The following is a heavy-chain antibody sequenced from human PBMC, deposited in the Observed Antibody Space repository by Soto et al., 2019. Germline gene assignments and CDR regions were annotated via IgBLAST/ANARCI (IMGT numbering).Heavy chain of an antibody. CDR1: GFTFSSYS. Sequence: EVQLVESGGGLVKPGGSLRLSCAASGFTFSSYSMNWVRQAPGKGLEWVSSISSSSSYIYYAGSVKGRFTISRDNAKNSLYLQMNSLRAEDTVVYYCASPQLAATGKWFDPWGQGTLVTVSS. V-gene: IGHV3-21*01. CDR2: ISSSSSYI. J-gene: IGHJ5*02. D-gene: IGHD2-15*01. CDR3: ASPQLAATGKWFDP.